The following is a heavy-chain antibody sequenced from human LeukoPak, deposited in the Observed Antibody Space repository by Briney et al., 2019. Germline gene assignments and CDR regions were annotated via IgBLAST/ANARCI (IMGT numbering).Heavy chain of an antibody. CDR3: ARGKRYYYYYGMDV. CDR1: GGSFSGYY. Sequence: SETLSLTCAVYGGSFSGYYWSWIRQPPGKGLEWIGEINHSGSTNYNPSLKSRVTISVDTSKNQSSLKLSSVTAADTAVYYCARGKRYYYYYGMDVWGQGTTVTVSS. J-gene: IGHJ6*02. V-gene: IGHV4-34*01. CDR2: INHSGST.